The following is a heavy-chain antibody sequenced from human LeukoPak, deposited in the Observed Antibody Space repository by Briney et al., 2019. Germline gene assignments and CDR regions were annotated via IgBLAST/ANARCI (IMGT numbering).Heavy chain of an antibody. D-gene: IGHD3-22*01. V-gene: IGHV4-59*01. J-gene: IGHJ6*02. CDR1: GGSISSDH. CDR3: ARKNDFDI. Sequence: PSETLSLTCTVSGGSISSDHWNWIRQPPGKGLEWIGCIYYSGSTYYNPSLKSRVTISVDMSKSQFSLRLTSVTAADTAVYYCARKNDFDIWGQGTTVSVSS. CDR2: IYYSGST.